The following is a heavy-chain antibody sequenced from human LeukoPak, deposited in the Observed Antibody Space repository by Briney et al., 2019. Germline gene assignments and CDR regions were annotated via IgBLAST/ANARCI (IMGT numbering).Heavy chain of an antibody. CDR3: ARGLRAQGVIFRRDYYYYYYMDV. D-gene: IGHD3-10*01. Sequence: GASVKVSCKASGYTFTSYDINWVRQATGQGLEWMGWMNPNSGNTGYAQKFQGRVTMTRNTSISTAYMELSSLRSEDTAVYYCARGLRAQGVIFRRDYYYYYYMDVWGKGTTVTVSS. CDR1: GYTFTSYD. J-gene: IGHJ6*03. CDR2: MNPNSGNT. V-gene: IGHV1-8*01.